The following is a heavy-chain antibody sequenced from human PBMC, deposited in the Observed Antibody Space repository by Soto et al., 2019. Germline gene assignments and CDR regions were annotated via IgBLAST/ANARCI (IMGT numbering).Heavy chain of an antibody. CDR1: GGSISSYY. Sequence: SETLSLTCTVSGGSISSYYWSWIRQPAGKGLEWIGRIYPSGSTNYNPSLKSRVTMSVDTSKNQFSLKLTSVTAADAAVYYCARGNSTYYDFWSGYYYYYDMDVWGQGTTVT. J-gene: IGHJ6*02. V-gene: IGHV4-4*07. CDR2: IYPSGST. CDR3: ARGNSTYYDFWSGYYYYYDMDV. D-gene: IGHD3-3*01.